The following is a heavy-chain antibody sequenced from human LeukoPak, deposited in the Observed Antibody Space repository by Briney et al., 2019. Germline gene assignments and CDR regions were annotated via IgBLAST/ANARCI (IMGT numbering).Heavy chain of an antibody. D-gene: IGHD3-9*01. Sequence: SETLSLTCTVSGGSISSYYWSWIRQPPGKGLEWIGYIYYSGSTNYNPSLKSRVTISVDTSKNQFSLKLSSVTAADTAVYYCARALRRKDILTGYYSTYFDYWGQGTLVTVSS. V-gene: IGHV4-59*01. CDR2: IYYSGST. CDR1: GGSISSYY. J-gene: IGHJ4*02. CDR3: ARALRRKDILTGYYSTYFDY.